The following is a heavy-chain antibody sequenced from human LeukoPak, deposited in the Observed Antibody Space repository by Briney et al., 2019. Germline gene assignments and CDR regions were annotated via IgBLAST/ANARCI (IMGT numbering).Heavy chain of an antibody. CDR3: ARVPYNFRDYYYYYMDV. D-gene: IGHD5-24*01. J-gene: IGHJ6*03. CDR2: ILYAGGT. CDR1: GCSISSGGYC. Sequence: SETLSLTCTVSGCSISSGGYCCSMIHPHPGKRLESIGYILYAGGTYYDPSLKSRVSIAVDTPKSQVSLRLSSVTAADTAVYYCARVPYNFRDYYYYYMDVWGKGPTVTVSS. V-gene: IGHV4-31*03.